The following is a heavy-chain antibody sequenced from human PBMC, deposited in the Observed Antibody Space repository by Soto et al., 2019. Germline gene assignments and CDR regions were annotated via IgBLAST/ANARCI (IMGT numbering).Heavy chain of an antibody. J-gene: IGHJ6*03. CDR3: ARDMDV. V-gene: IGHV3-7*01. CDR1: GFTFDSYW. CDR2: IKQDGSEK. Sequence: GGSLRLSCAASGFTFDSYWMTWVRQAPGKGLEWVANIKQDGSEKYYVDSVKGRFTISRDNAKNSLFLQMNSLRAEDTAVYYCARDMDVWGKGTTVTVSS.